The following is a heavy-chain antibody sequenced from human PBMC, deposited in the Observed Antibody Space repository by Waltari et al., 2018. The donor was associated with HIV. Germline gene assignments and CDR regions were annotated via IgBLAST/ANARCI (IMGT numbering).Heavy chain of an antibody. V-gene: IGHV1-2*05. CDR1: GYTFTNFF. D-gene: IGHD3-10*01. Sequence: VQLVQSGAEVKKPGASVKISCKTSGYTFTNFFLHWVRQAPGGGLEWMGRFAHDSPATLPEHVFQDRLIMTGDTTTGTAYLELTSLTPNDTGFYFCARGPIVGSYANYWGQGTLVTVSS. CDR3: ARGPIVGSYANY. CDR2: FAHDSPAT. J-gene: IGHJ4*02.